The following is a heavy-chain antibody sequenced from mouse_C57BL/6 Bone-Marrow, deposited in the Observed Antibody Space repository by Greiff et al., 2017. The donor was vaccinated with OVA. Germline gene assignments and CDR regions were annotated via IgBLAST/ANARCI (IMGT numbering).Heavy chain of an antibody. J-gene: IGHJ2*01. CDR3: TTGRFITTVVGVDY. Sequence: VQLQQSGAELVRPGASVKLSCTASGFNIKDDYMHWVKQRPEQGLEWIGWIDPENGDTEYASKFQGKATITADKSSNTAYLQLSSLTSEDTAVYYCTTGRFITTVVGVDYWGQGTTLTVSS. V-gene: IGHV14-4*01. CDR1: GFNIKDDY. CDR2: IDPENGDT. D-gene: IGHD1-1*01.